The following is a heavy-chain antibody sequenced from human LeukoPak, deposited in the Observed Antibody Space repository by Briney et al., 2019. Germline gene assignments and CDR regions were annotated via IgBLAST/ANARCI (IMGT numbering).Heavy chain of an antibody. V-gene: IGHV5-51*01. CDR3: ASAYCSGGSCYSGFDY. CDR2: IYSGDSDT. Sequence: GVSLKISCKGSGYIFTSYWIGWVRQMPGKGLEWMGIIYSGDSDTRYSPSFQGQVTISAAKSISTAYLQCSSLKASDTAMYYCASAYCSGGSCYSGFDYWGQGTLVTVSS. D-gene: IGHD2-15*01. J-gene: IGHJ4*02. CDR1: GYIFTSYW.